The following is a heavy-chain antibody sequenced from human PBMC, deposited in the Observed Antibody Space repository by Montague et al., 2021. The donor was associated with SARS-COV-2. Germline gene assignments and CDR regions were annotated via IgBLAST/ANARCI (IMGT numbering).Heavy chain of an antibody. D-gene: IGHD6-19*01. J-gene: IGHJ4*02. CDR3: ARDLCSGWFRYFDY. Sequence: SLRLSCAASGFTFSNYWMHWVRQVPGKGLVWVSRISTDDGSTTTYADSVKGRFTISRDNAKNTLYLQMNSLRAEDTAVYYCARDLCSGWFRYFDYWGQGTLGTGSS. V-gene: IGHV3-74*01. CDR1: GFTFSNYW. CDR2: ISTDDGSTT.